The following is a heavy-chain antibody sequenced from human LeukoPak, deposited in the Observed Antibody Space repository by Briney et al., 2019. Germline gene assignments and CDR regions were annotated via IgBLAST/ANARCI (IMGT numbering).Heavy chain of an antibody. D-gene: IGHD4/OR15-4a*01. CDR1: GFIFSNYA. CDR3: ARRAGAYSHPYDY. J-gene: IGHJ4*02. V-gene: IGHV3-30*04. Sequence: GRSLRLSCAASGFIFSNYAMHWVRQAPGKGLEWVALISSDGSKIYYADSVKGRFTIPRDNSRNTLYLQMNSLRAEDSAVYYCARRAGAYSHPYDYWGQGTLVTVSS. CDR2: ISSDGSKI.